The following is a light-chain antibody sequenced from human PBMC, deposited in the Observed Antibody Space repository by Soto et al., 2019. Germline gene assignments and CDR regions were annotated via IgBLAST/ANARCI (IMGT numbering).Light chain of an antibody. J-gene: IGLJ2*01. Sequence: PVLTQSPSASASLGASVKLTCTLSSGHTSYAIAWHQQQPEKGPRYLMKLNSDGSHKKGDGIPDRFSGSSSGAERYLTISSLQSEDEADYYCQTWGTGTHVVFGGGTKLTVL. CDR3: QTWGTGTHVV. CDR2: LNSDGSH. CDR1: SGHTSYA. V-gene: IGLV4-69*01.